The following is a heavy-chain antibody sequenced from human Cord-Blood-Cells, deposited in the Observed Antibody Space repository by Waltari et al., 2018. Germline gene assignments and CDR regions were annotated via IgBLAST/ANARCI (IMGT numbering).Heavy chain of an antibody. J-gene: IGHJ4*02. CDR3: AISGSSSYYFDY. CDR2: INHSGST. CDR1: GGSFSGYY. D-gene: IGHD6-6*01. V-gene: IGHV4-34*01. Sequence: QVQLQQWGAGLLKPSETLSLTCAVYGGSFSGYYCSWIRQPPGKGLEWIGEINHSGSTNYNPSLKSRVTISVDTSKNQFSLKLSSVTAADTAVYYCAISGSSSYYFDYWGQGTLVTVSS.